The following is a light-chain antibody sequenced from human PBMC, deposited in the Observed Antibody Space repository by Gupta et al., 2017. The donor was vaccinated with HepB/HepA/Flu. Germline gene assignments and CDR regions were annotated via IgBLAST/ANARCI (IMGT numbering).Light chain of an antibody. Sequence: SYELTQPPSVSVSPGQTASITCSGDKLGEKYACWYQQKPGQSPVVLMYQDRKRTAASPERFSGSNSGNTATLTIGGTQARDEDDYFWQAGDSNTEIFGGGTKLTVL. V-gene: IGLV3-1*01. J-gene: IGLJ2*01. CDR1: KLGEKY. CDR3: QAGDSNTEI. CDR2: QDR.